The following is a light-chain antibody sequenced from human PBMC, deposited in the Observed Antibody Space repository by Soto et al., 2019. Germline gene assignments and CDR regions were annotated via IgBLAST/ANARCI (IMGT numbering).Light chain of an antibody. J-gene: IGKJ1*01. CDR2: GAS. V-gene: IGKV3-20*01. Sequence: EIVITQSPDTLSVSPGARATLSCRASQSVSSSYLAWYQQKPGQAPRLLIYGASSRAAGIPDRFSGSGSGTAGTITIPRLEPEDVEVYHCQQYDSSPRTFGQGTKVDIK. CDR3: QQYDSSPRT. CDR1: QSVSSSY.